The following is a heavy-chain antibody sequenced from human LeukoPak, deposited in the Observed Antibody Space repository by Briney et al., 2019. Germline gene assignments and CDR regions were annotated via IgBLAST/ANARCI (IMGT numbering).Heavy chain of an antibody. CDR2: ISSSSSYI. CDR3: AATRITGTTVSDDY. V-gene: IGHV3-21*01. J-gene: IGHJ4*02. CDR1: AFTVSSNY. Sequence: GGSLRLSCAASAFTVSSNYMSWVRQAPGKGLEWVSSISSSSSYIYYADSVKGRFTISRDNAKNSLYLQMNSLRAEDTAVYYCAATRITGTTVSDDYWGQGTLVTVSS. D-gene: IGHD1-7*01.